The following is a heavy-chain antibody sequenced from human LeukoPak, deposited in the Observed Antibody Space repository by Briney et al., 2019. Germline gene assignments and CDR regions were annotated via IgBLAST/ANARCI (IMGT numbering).Heavy chain of an antibody. CDR2: INPNSGGT. CDR3: ARGLEWLTRRHNWFDP. J-gene: IGHJ5*02. D-gene: IGHD3-3*01. Sequence: GASVKVSCKASGYTFTGYYMHWVRQAPGQGLEWMGWINPNSGGTNYPQKLQGRVTMTTDTSTNTAYLELRSLRSDDTAVYYCARGLEWLTRRHNWFDPWGQGTLVTVSS. CDR1: GYTFTGYY. V-gene: IGHV1-2*02.